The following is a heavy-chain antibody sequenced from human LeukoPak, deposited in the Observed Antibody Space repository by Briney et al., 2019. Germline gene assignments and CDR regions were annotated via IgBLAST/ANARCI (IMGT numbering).Heavy chain of an antibody. Sequence: PGGSLRLSCAASGFTFSSYAMHWVRQAPGKGLEYVSAISSNGGSTYYANSVKGRFTISRDNSKNTLYLQMGSLRAEDMAVYYCARAPRSTVTMYYYYMDVWGKGTTVTISS. D-gene: IGHD4-17*01. CDR2: ISSNGGST. V-gene: IGHV3-64*01. J-gene: IGHJ6*03. CDR1: GFTFSSYA. CDR3: ARAPRSTVTMYYYYMDV.